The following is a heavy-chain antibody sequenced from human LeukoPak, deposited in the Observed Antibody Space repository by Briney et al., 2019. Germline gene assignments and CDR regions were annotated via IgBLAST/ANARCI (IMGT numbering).Heavy chain of an antibody. D-gene: IGHD3-10*01. V-gene: IGHV4-34*01. CDR2: INHSGSI. J-gene: IGHJ3*02. CDR1: GGSFSGYY. Sequence: PSETLSLTCAVYGGSFSGYYWSWIRQPPGKGLEWIGEINHSGSINYNPSLKSRVTISVDTSKNQFSLKLSSVTAADTAVYYCASATMVRGVIMEDAFDIWGPGTMVTVSS. CDR3: ASATMVRGVIMEDAFDI.